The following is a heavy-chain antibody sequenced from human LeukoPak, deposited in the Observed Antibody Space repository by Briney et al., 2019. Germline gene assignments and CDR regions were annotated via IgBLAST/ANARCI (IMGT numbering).Heavy chain of an antibody. Sequence: GGSLRLSCVASGFTFRNYAMTWVRQAPGQGLEWVSAVSGSGGTTYYAGSVKGRFTISRDNSKTTLYLQMHSLRGDDTALYYCAKAYSSVTSYFDYWGQGTLVTVSS. CDR3: AKAYSSVTSYFDY. J-gene: IGHJ4*02. CDR1: GFTFRNYA. D-gene: IGHD6-13*01. CDR2: VSGSGGTT. V-gene: IGHV3-23*01.